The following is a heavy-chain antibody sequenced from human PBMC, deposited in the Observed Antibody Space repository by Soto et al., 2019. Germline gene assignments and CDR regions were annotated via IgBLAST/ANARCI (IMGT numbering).Heavy chain of an antibody. J-gene: IGHJ6*02. CDR1: GYSFPSYW. CDR2: IYPGDSDT. V-gene: IGHV5-51*01. D-gene: IGHD6-13*01. Sequence: GESLKISCKGYGYSFPSYWIGWVRQMPGKGLECMGIIYPGDSDTRYSPSFQGQVTISADKSISTAYLQWSGLKASDTAMYYCARTAAAGKYYYGMDVWGQGTTVTVSS. CDR3: ARTAAAGKYYYGMDV.